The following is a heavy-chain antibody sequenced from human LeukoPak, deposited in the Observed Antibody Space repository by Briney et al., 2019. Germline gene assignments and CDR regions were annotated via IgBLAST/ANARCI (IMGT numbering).Heavy chain of an antibody. D-gene: IGHD3-9*01. J-gene: IGHJ6*03. CDR1: GFTFSRYE. V-gene: IGHV3-48*03. CDR2: ISGSGSTI. CDR3: AKDQSYYDILTGYSPGYYMDV. Sequence: PGGSLRLSCAASGFTFSRYEMNWVRQAPGKGLEWVSYISGSGSTIYYADSVKGRFTISRDNAKNSLHQQMNSLRAEDTAVYYCAKDQSYYDILTGYSPGYYMDVWGKGTTVTVSS.